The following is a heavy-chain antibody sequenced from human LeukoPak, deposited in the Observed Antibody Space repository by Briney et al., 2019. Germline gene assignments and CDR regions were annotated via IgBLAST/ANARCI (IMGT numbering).Heavy chain of an antibody. CDR3: ARDKRGRSHYYYMDV. J-gene: IGHJ6*03. V-gene: IGHV3-48*03. CDR2: ISRSGNTI. CDR1: VFTFSSYE. Sequence: GGSLRLSCAASVFTFSSYEMSGVRQAPGKGLEWVSYISRSGNTIYYADSVKGRFTISRDNDKNSLYLQMNSLRAEDTAVYYCARDKRGRSHYYYMDVWGKGTTVTVSS. D-gene: IGHD3-10*01.